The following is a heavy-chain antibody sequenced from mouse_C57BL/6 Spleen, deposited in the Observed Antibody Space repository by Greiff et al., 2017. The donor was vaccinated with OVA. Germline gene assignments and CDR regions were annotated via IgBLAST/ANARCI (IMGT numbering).Heavy chain of an antibody. J-gene: IGHJ4*01. CDR3: AKMRSNYYAMDY. CDR2: IHPNSGST. Sequence: QVHVKQPGAELVKPGASVKLSCKASGYTFTSYWMHWVKQRPGQGLEWIGMIHPNSGSTNYNEKFKSKATLTVDKSSSTAYMQLSSLTSEDSAVYYCAKMRSNYYAMDYWGQGTSVTVSS. CDR1: GYTFTSYW. V-gene: IGHV1-64*01. D-gene: IGHD5-1*01.